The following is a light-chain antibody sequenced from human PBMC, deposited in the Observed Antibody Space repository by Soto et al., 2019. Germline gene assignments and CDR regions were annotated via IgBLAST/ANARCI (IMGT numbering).Light chain of an antibody. V-gene: IGKV1-5*03. CDR2: KAS. Sequence: DIQMTQSPSTLSASVGDRVTITCRASRSVSRWLAWYQQKSGRAPKLLIYKASTLKSGVPSRFSGSGSGADFTLTISSLQPDDFATYYCHHYKTFSPSFGPGTTVDLK. CDR1: RSVSRW. CDR3: HHYKTFSPS. J-gene: IGKJ3*01.